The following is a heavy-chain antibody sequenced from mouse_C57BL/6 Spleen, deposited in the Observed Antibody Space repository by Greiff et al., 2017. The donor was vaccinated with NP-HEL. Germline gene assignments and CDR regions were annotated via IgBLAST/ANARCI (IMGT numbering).Heavy chain of an antibody. CDR3: TSHSLYYYGSSWYFDV. Sequence: EVKLVESGEGLVKPGGSLKLSCAASGFTFSSYAMSWVRQTPEKRLEWVAYISSGGDYIYYADTVKGRFTISRDNARNTLYLQMSSLKSEDTAMYYCTSHSLYYYGSSWYFDVWGTGTTVTVSS. D-gene: IGHD1-1*01. V-gene: IGHV5-9-1*02. J-gene: IGHJ1*03. CDR1: GFTFSSYA. CDR2: ISSGGDYI.